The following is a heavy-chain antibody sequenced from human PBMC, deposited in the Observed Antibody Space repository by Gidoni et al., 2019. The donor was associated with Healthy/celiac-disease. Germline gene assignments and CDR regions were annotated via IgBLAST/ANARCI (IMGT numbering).Heavy chain of an antibody. CDR2: IIPILGIA. V-gene: IGHV1-69*04. CDR3: GSWIQIEYSLGLYGMDV. J-gene: IGHJ6*02. CDR1: GGTFSSYA. Sequence: QVQLVQSGAEVKKTGSSVKVSCQASGGTFSSYAISWVRQAPGQGLEWMGRIIPILGIANYAQKLQGRVTITADKSTSKAYMELRSLRSEDKAVYYCGSWIQIEYSLGLYGMDVWGQGTTVTVSS. D-gene: IGHD5-18*01.